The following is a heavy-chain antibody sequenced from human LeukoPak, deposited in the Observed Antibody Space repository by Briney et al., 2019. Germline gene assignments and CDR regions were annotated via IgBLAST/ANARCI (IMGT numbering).Heavy chain of an antibody. CDR1: GFTFSSYS. D-gene: IGHD3-22*01. CDR2: ISSSSSYI. J-gene: IGHJ3*02. CDR3: ARATDYYDSSADAFDI. V-gene: IGHV3-21*01. Sequence: GGSLRLSCAASGFTFSSYSMNWVRQAPGKGLEWVSSISSSSSYIYYADSVKGRFTISRDNAKNSLYLQMNSLRAEDTAVYYCARATDYYDSSADAFDIWGQGTMVTVSS.